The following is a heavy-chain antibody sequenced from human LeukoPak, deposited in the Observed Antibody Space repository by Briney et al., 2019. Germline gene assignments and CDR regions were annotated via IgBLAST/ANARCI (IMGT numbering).Heavy chain of an antibody. D-gene: IGHD5-24*01. J-gene: IGHJ4*02. Sequence: ASVKVSCKASGYTFTGYYMHWVRQAPGQGLGWMGWINPNSGGTNYAQKFQGRVTMTRDTSISTAYMELSRLRSDDTAVYYCARDRERKDGYNPSYWGQGTLVTVSS. CDR1: GYTFTGYY. CDR3: ARDRERKDGYNPSY. V-gene: IGHV1-2*02. CDR2: INPNSGGT.